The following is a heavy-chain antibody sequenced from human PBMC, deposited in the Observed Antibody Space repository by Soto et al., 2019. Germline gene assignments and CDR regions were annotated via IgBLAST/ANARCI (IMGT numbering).Heavy chain of an antibody. J-gene: IGHJ6*02. CDR3: AKDPYGSGSYYTQYYYFGMDV. D-gene: IGHD3-10*01. CDR1: GVHFDSYG. Sequence: ESGGGVVQPGRSLRLSCAASGVHFDSYGMHWVRQAPGKGPEWVATISYDGDNKYYADSVKGRFTISRDNFKSTLHLQMNSLRTEDTAVHYCAKDPYGSGSYYTQYYYFGMDVWGHGTTVTVSS. CDR2: ISYDGDNK. V-gene: IGHV3-30*18.